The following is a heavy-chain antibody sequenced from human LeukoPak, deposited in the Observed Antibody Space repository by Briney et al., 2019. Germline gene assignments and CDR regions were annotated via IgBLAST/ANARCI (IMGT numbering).Heavy chain of an antibody. Sequence: ASVKVSCKASGYTFTGYYMHWVRQAPGQGLEWMGIINPSGGSTSYAQKFQGRVTMTRDTSTSTVYMELSSLRSDDTAVYYCARDSSTYSSSWYGLGYYYYYMDVWGKGTTVTVSS. CDR3: ARDSSTYSSSWYGLGYYYYYMDV. V-gene: IGHV1-46*01. J-gene: IGHJ6*03. D-gene: IGHD6-13*01. CDR2: INPSGGST. CDR1: GYTFTGYY.